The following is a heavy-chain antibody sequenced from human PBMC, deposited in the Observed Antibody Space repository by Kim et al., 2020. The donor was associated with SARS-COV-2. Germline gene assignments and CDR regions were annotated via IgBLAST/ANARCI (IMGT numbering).Heavy chain of an antibody. CDR2: INGGRGDT. J-gene: IGHJ1*01. D-gene: IGHD6-19*01. Sequence: ASVKVSCKASGYTFTDYHLHWLRQAPGQRLEWMGCINGGRGDTKYSPKFQGRVIFTRDTSASTVYMDLSSLKSEDTAIFYCVRVAVTGTGYFQHWGQGTLVTVSS. CDR3: VRVAVTGTGYFQH. CDR1: GYTFTDYH. V-gene: IGHV1-3*01.